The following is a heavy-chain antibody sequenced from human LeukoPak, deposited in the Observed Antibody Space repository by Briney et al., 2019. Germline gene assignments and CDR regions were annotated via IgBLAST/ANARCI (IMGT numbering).Heavy chain of an antibody. CDR1: GGSISSYY. J-gene: IGHJ4*02. D-gene: IGHD3-22*01. Sequence: PSETLSLTCTVSGGSISSYYWSWIRQPPGNGLEWIGDIYYSGSTNYNPSVKSRVTISVDTSKNKFSLKLSSVTAADTAVYYCARDGGYYDSSGYYTPSFDYWGQGTLVTVSS. V-gene: IGHV4-59*01. CDR2: IYYSGST. CDR3: ARDGGYYDSSGYYTPSFDY.